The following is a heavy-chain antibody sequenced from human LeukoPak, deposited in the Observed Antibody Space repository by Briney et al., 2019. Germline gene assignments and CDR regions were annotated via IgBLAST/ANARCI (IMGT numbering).Heavy chain of an antibody. J-gene: IGHJ4*02. Sequence: GGSLRLSCEASGFTFSSYSMNWIRQAPGKGLEWVSYIHGSSSPVDYADSMKGRFTMSRDNTKNSVYLQMNSLRAEDTAVYYSARDHDWAFDYWGQGILVTVSS. V-gene: IGHV3-48*04. CDR1: GFTFSSYS. D-gene: IGHD3-9*01. CDR3: ARDHDWAFDY. CDR2: IHGSSSPV.